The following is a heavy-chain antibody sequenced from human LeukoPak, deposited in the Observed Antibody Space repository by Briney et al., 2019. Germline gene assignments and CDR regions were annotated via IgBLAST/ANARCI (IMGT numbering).Heavy chain of an antibody. CDR3: ARANWRAFDI. CDR1: GDSVSADSAT. Sequence: SQTLSLTCAISGDSVSADSATWNWIRQSPSRGLEWLGRTYYRSNRSKWSSDYNLSVSSRIIISPDTSKNEFSLQLNSVTPEDTAVYYCARANWRAFDIWGQGTMVTVSS. J-gene: IGHJ3*02. D-gene: IGHD5-24*01. V-gene: IGHV6-1*01. CDR2: TYYRSNRSKWSS.